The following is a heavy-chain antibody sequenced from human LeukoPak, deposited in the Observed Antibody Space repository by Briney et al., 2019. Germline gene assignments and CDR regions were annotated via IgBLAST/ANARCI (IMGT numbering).Heavy chain of an antibody. V-gene: IGHV3-53*01. CDR3: ARPNYYGSDLDY. J-gene: IGHJ4*02. Sequence: GGSLRLSCAASGFTVSSNYMTWVRQAPGKGLEWVSVIYSDGGTYYADSVKDRFTISRDNSKNTLYLQMSSLRAEDTAVYYCARPNYYGSDLDYWGQGTLVTVSS. D-gene: IGHD3-10*01. CDR1: GFTVSSNY. CDR2: IYSDGGT.